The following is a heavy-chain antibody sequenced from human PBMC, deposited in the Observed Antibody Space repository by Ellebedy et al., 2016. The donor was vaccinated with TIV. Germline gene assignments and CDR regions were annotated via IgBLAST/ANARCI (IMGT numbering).Heavy chain of an antibody. Sequence: PGGSLRLSCAASGFTFSNYAMSWVRQAPGKGLEWVYAISGSARNTYYADSVKGRFTISRDNSKNTLYLQRNSLRAEDTAVYYCVKGYEALYGGPDYWGQGTVVTVSS. CDR1: GFTFSNYA. J-gene: IGHJ4*02. D-gene: IGHD4-23*01. V-gene: IGHV3-23*01. CDR3: VKGYEALYGGPDY. CDR2: ISGSARNT.